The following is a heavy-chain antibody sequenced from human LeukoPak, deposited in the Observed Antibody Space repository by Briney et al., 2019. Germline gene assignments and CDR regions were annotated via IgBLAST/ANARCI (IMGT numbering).Heavy chain of an antibody. J-gene: IGHJ6*03. D-gene: IGHD6-6*01. Sequence: GGSLRLSCAASGFTFDDYTMHWVRQAPGKGLEWVSLISWDGGSTYYADSVKGRFTISRDNAKNSLYLQMNSLRAEDTAVYYCAREYSSSSAHYMDVWGKGTTVTVSS. CDR3: AREYSSSSAHYMDV. V-gene: IGHV3-43*01. CDR2: ISWDGGST. CDR1: GFTFDDYT.